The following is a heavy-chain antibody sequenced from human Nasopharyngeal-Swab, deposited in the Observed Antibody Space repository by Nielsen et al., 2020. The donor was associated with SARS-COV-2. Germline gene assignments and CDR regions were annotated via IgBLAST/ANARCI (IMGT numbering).Heavy chain of an antibody. CDR3: AREHQGDWFDP. Sequence: ASVKVSCNASGYTFTGYYMHWVRQAPGQGLEWMGRINPNSGGTNYAQKFQGRVTMTRDTSISTAYMELSRLRSDDTAVYYCAREHQGDWFDPWGQGTLVTVSS. J-gene: IGHJ5*02. V-gene: IGHV1-2*06. CDR2: INPNSGGT. CDR1: GYTFTGYY. D-gene: IGHD2-2*01.